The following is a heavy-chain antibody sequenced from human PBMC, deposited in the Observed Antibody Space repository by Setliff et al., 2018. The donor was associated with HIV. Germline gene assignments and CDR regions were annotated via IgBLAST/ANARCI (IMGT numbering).Heavy chain of an antibody. Sequence: PSETLSLTCTVSGGSIKSSSYYWGWIRQPPGKGLEWIGSIYTGGSPNYNPSLMSRVTISIDTSKDQLSLKLNSVTAADTAVYYCARLTLYSSSWYGTRDYFDYWGQGTLVTV. D-gene: IGHD6-13*01. CDR2: IYTGGSP. CDR3: ARLTLYSSSWYGTRDYFDY. J-gene: IGHJ4*02. CDR1: GGSIKSSSYY. V-gene: IGHV4-39*01.